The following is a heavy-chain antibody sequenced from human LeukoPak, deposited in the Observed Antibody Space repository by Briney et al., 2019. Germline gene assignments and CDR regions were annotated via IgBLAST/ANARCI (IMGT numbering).Heavy chain of an antibody. D-gene: IGHD2-15*01. V-gene: IGHV3-53*01. CDR2: IYSGGNT. CDR3: ARRAGEYSHPYDY. J-gene: IGHJ4*02. CDR1: GFTVSSNS. Sequence: PGGSLRLSWTVSGFTVSSNSWSWVRQAPGKGLEWVSFIYSGGNTHYSDSVKGRFTLSRDNSKNTLYLQMNSLRAEDTAIYYCARRAGEYSHPYDYWGQGTLVTVSS.